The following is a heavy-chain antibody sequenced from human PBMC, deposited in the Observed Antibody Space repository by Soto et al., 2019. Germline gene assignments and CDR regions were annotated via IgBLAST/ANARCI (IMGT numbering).Heavy chain of an antibody. J-gene: IGHJ6*03. D-gene: IGHD3-10*01. Sequence: QVQLVQSGAEVKKPGASVKVSCKASGYTFTSHGISWVRQAPGQGLEWMAWISAENGDTNYEQKLQGRVTVTTDSSTSTAYIELRSLRSEDTAVYYCARMVRGSNIDYYYYMDVWGKGTTVTVSS. CDR3: ARMVRGSNIDYYYYMDV. V-gene: IGHV1-18*01. CDR1: GYTFTSHG. CDR2: ISAENGDT.